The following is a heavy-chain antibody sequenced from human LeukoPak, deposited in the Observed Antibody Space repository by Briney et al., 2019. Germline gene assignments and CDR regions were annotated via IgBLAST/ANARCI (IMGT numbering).Heavy chain of an antibody. J-gene: IGHJ6*03. Sequence: SETPSLTCTVSGGSISSHYWTWIRQSPVKGLEWIGDISNSGSTSYNPSLKSRVTISIDTSKNQFSLKLSSVTAADTAVYYCGRDALVGYFSYYYMDVWGKGTTVTVSS. CDR3: GRDALVGYFSYYYMDV. D-gene: IGHD2-15*01. CDR2: ISNSGST. V-gene: IGHV4-59*11. CDR1: GGSISSHY.